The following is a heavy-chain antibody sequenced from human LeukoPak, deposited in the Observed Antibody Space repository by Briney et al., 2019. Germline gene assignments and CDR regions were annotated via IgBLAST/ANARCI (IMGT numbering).Heavy chain of an antibody. CDR1: GFIFSTYR. D-gene: IGHD4-17*01. Sequence: GGSLRLSCAASGFIFSTYRMNWARQAPGKGLEWVSAISGSGGSTYYADSVKGRFTISRDNSKNTLYLQMNSLRAEDTAVYYCAKVRDDYGDYYFDYWGQGTLVTVSS. CDR3: AKVRDDYGDYYFDY. V-gene: IGHV3-23*01. J-gene: IGHJ4*02. CDR2: ISGSGGST.